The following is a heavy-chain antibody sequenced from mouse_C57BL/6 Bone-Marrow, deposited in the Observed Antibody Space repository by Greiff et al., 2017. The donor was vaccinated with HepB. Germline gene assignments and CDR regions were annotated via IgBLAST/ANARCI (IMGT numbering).Heavy chain of an antibody. CDR2: IWSGGST. J-gene: IGHJ4*01. Sequence: QVQLKQSGPGLVQPSQSLSITCTVSGFSLTSYGVHWVRQSPGKGLEWLGVIWSGGSTDYNAAFISRLSISKDNSKSQVFFKMNSLQADDTAIYYCARNHYYYGSCYAMDYWGQGTSVTVSS. CDR1: GFSLTSYG. V-gene: IGHV2-2*01. D-gene: IGHD1-1*01. CDR3: ARNHYYYGSCYAMDY.